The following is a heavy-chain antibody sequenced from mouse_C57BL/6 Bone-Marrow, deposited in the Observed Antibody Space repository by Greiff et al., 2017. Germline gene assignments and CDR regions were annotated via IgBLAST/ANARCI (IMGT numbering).Heavy chain of an antibody. Sequence: VQLQQSGAELVRPGASVKLSCTASGFNIKDDYMHWVKQRPEQGLEWIGWIDPENGDTEYASKFQGKANITADKSSNTAYLQLSSLTSEDTAVYYCTPYDYEGPWFAYWGQGTLVTVSA. D-gene: IGHD2-4*01. J-gene: IGHJ3*01. V-gene: IGHV14-4*01. CDR1: GFNIKDDY. CDR2: IDPENGDT. CDR3: TPYDYEGPWFAY.